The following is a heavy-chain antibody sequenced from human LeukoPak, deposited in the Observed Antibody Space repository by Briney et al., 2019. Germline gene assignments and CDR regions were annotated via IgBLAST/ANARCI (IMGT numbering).Heavy chain of an antibody. CDR2: INSDGRSA. V-gene: IGHV3-74*01. CDR1: GFAFSRYW. D-gene: IGHD2/OR15-2a*01. CDR3: TRVPTTDDY. J-gene: IGHJ4*02. Sequence: GGSLRLSCAASGFAFSRYWMHWVRQAPGKGLAWVSRINSDGRSAVYADSVKGRFTISRDNAKNTLYLQMDSLRAEDTAVYYCTRVPTTDDYWGQGTLVTVSS.